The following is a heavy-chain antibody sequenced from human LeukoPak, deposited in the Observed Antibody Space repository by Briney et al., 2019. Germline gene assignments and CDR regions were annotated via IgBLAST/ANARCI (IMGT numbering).Heavy chain of an antibody. J-gene: IGHJ4*02. CDR1: GFTFSNYP. D-gene: IGHD6-19*01. CDR3: AKDWRAGY. V-gene: IGHV3-23*01. Sequence: GGSLRLSCVASGFTFSNYPMTWVRQAPGKGLEWVSAVGSSGAGTKYAESVKGRFTISRDNSKSTLYLQMNSLRDEDAAVYYCAKDWRAGYWGQGTLVTVSS. CDR2: VGSSGAGT.